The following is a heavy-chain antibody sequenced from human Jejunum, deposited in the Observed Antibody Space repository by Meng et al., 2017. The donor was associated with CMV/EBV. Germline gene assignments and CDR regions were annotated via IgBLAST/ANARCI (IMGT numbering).Heavy chain of an antibody. CDR1: FVVCR. CDR2: SNPKERNT. D-gene: IGHD3-22*01. V-gene: IGHV1-2*02. CDR3: ARGRGSLGYDSGLIDS. J-gene: IGHJ4*02. Sequence: FVVCRMIGVREAPGQEPEWMGGSNPKERNTAWAKKCRGRIAMTSDTSNNSVFLDLSSLTSDDSAVYYCARGRGSLGYDSGLIDSWGQGTMVTVSS.